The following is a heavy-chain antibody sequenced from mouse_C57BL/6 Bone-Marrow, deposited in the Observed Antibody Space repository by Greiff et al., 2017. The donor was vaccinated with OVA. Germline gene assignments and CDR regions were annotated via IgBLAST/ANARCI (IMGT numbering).Heavy chain of an antibody. CDR3: ARHYGNYGYFDV. CDR1: GYTFTSYG. V-gene: IGHV1-81*01. CDR2: IYPRSGNT. J-gene: IGHJ1*03. D-gene: IGHD2-1*01. Sequence: QVQLKQSGAELARPGASVKLSCKASGYTFTSYGISWVKQRTGQGLEWIGEIYPRSGNTYYNEKFKGKATLTADKSSSTAYMELRSLTSEDSAVYFCARHYGNYGYFDVWGTGTTVTVSS.